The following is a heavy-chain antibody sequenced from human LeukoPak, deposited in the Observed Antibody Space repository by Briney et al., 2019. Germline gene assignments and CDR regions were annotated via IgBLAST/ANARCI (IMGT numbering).Heavy chain of an antibody. J-gene: IGHJ5*02. CDR1: GGSFSGYY. Sequence: PSETLSLTCAVYGGSFSGYYWSWIRQPPGKGLEWIGEINHSGSTNYNPSLKSRVTISVDTSKNQFSLKLSSVTAADTAVYYCASGYSSSSFYPGPYWFDPWGQGTLVTVSS. V-gene: IGHV4-34*01. D-gene: IGHD6-6*01. CDR2: INHSGST. CDR3: ASGYSSSSFYPGPYWFDP.